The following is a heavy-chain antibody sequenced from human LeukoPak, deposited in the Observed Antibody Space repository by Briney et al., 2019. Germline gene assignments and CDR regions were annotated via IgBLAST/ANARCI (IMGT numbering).Heavy chain of an antibody. J-gene: IGHJ4*02. Sequence: PSETLSLTCAVSGGSISSGGYSWSWIRQPPGKGLEWIGYIYHSGSTYYNPSLKSRVTISVDRSKNQFSLKLSSVTAADTAVYYCARAPIRSAPFDYWGQGTLVTVSS. V-gene: IGHV4-30-2*01. CDR3: ARAPIRSAPFDY. CDR2: IYHSGST. CDR1: GGSISSGGYS. D-gene: IGHD5-24*01.